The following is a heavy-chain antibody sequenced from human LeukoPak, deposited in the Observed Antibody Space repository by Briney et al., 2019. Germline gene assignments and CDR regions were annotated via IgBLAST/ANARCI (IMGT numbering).Heavy chain of an antibody. Sequence: ASVKVSCKASGGTFSRYTLNWVRQAPGQGLEWMGGISPLFGSAKYAQKFQGRVTITADESTSTAYMELSSLRSEDTAVYYCAREKRSSSWLIDAFDIWGQGTMVTVSS. D-gene: IGHD6-13*01. CDR1: GGTFSRYT. CDR3: AREKRSSSWLIDAFDI. V-gene: IGHV1-69*13. J-gene: IGHJ3*02. CDR2: ISPLFGSA.